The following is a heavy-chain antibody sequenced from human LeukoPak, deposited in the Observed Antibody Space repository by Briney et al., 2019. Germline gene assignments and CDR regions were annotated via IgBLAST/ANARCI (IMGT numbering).Heavy chain of an antibody. CDR3: AKDNYGSGSYNFDY. D-gene: IGHD3-10*01. Sequence: GGSLRLSCEASGFTFNIYDMSWVRQFPGKGLEWVSRISGDSAYTNYADSVKGRFTISRDNSKNTLYLQMNSLRAEDTAVYYCAKDNYGSGSYNFDYWGQGTLVTVSS. J-gene: IGHJ4*02. CDR2: ISGDSAYT. V-gene: IGHV3-23*01. CDR1: GFTFNIYD.